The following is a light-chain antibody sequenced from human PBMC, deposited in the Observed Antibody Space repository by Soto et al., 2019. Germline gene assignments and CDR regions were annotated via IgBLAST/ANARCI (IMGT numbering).Light chain of an antibody. Sequence: DSQMTQFPSTLSASVGDRVTITCRASQSISPWLAWYQQKPGKAPQILISKASTLQSGVLPRFSGSGSGTEFTLTFSSLQADDLATCYCKKYERYHRAFGGGTNVEIK. J-gene: IGKJ4*01. CDR3: KKYERYHRA. V-gene: IGKV1-5*03. CDR2: KAS. CDR1: QSISPW.